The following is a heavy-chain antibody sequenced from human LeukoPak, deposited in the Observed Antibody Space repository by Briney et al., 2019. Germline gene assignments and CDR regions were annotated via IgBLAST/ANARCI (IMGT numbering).Heavy chain of an antibody. CDR3: ARGGASIKYFDY. V-gene: IGHV3-23*01. D-gene: IGHD1-26*01. CDR1: GFTFSSYA. CDR2: ISGSGGST. J-gene: IGHJ4*02. Sequence: GSLRLSCAASGFTFSSYAMSWVRQAPGEGLEWVSAISGSGGSTYYADSVKGRFTISRDNSKNTLYLQMNSLRAEDTAVYYCARGGASIKYFDYWGQGTLVTVSS.